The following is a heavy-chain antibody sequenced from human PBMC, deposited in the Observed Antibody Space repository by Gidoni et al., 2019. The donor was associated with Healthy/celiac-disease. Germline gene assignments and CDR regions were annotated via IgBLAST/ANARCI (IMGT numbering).Heavy chain of an antibody. D-gene: IGHD2-2*01. Sequence: QVQLVQSGAEVKKPGSSVKVSCKASGGTFSSYAISWVRQAPGQGLEWMGGIIPIFGTANYAQKFQGRVTITADESTSTAYMELSSLRSEDTAVYYCARYCSSTSCYETRSYYYYGMDVWGQGTTVTVSS. CDR1: GGTFSSYA. J-gene: IGHJ6*02. CDR3: ARYCSSTSCYETRSYYYYGMDV. CDR2: IIPIFGTA. V-gene: IGHV1-69*01.